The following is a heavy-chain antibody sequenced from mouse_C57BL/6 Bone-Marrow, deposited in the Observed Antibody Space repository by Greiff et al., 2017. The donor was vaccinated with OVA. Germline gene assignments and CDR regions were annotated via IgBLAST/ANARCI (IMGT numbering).Heavy chain of an antibody. Sequence: QVQLQQSGAELVRPGASVKLSCKASGYTFTDYYINWVKQRPGQGLEWIARIYPGSGNTYYNEKFKGKATLTAEKSSSTAYMQLSSLTSEDSAVYFGARGVLSPFAYWGQGTLVTVSA. D-gene: IGHD2-3*01. V-gene: IGHV1-76*01. J-gene: IGHJ3*01. CDR3: ARGVLSPFAY. CDR1: GYTFTDYY. CDR2: IYPGSGNT.